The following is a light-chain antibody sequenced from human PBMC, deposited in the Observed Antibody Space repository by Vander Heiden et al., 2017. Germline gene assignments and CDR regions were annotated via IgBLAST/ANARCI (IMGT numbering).Light chain of an antibody. CDR3: QQSFITPGT. J-gene: IGKJ3*01. CDR2: AAS. Sequence: DIQMTPSPSSLSASVGDRVTITCRASQSINTYLNWYQQKPGKAPKLLIYAASSLQSGVPSRFTGSGSGTDFTLTINSLQPEDFVTYYCQQSFITPGTFGPGTKVDIK. CDR1: QSINTY. V-gene: IGKV1-39*01.